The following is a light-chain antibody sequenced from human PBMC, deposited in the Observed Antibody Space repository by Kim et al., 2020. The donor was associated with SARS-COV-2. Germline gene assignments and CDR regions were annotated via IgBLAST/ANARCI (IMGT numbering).Light chain of an antibody. CDR2: KAS. J-gene: IGKJ2*01. CDR3: QQYYISPYT. V-gene: IGKV1-5*03. Sequence: DIQMTQSPSTLSASVGDTVTISCRASESFSSWLAWYQQKPGKAPNLLIYKASNLESGVPSRFSGSESGTEFTLTISSLQPDDFATYYGQQYYISPYTFGQGTKLEI. CDR1: ESFSSW.